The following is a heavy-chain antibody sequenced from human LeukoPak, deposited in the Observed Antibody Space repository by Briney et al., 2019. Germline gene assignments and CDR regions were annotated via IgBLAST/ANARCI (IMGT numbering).Heavy chain of an antibody. CDR1: GGSFSGYY. CDR3: PRVTKLNFPPYFPY. CDR2: INHSGST. V-gene: IGHV4-34*01. Sequence: SETLSLTCAVYGGSFSGYYWSWIRQPPGKGLEWIGEINHSGSTNYNPSLKSRVTISVDTSKNQFSLKLSSGTAADWAVNSWPRVTKLNFPPYFPYWGQGTLVTFSS. D-gene: IGHD3-10*02. J-gene: IGHJ4*02.